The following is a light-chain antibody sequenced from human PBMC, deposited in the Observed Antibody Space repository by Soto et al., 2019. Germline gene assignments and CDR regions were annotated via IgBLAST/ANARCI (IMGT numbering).Light chain of an antibody. CDR1: QDISDV. V-gene: IGKV1-33*01. CDR3: QQFYDLPIT. CDR2: DAS. J-gene: IGKJ5*01. Sequence: DMHMTHSPSALSSSVGDIVTITCQASQDISDVLNWYQQQPGKAPKVLIYDASKLQTGVPSRFSGRGSGKDFTFTISSLQPDDSGTYYCQQFYDLPITFGQGTRLEIK.